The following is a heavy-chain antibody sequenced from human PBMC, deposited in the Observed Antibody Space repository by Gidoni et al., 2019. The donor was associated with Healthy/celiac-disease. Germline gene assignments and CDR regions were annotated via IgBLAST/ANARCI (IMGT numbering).Heavy chain of an antibody. CDR2: IYYRGST. CDR3: ARETYDSSGYYSMG. J-gene: IGHJ4*02. CDR1: GGSVSSGSYY. D-gene: IGHD3-22*01. V-gene: IGHV4-61*01. Sequence: QVQLQESGPGRVKPSETLSLTCTASGGSVSSGSYYWSWIRQPPGKGLEWIGYIYYRGSTNYNPSLKSRVTISVDTSKIQFSLKLSSVTAADTAVYYCARETYDSSGYYSMGWGQGTLVTVSS.